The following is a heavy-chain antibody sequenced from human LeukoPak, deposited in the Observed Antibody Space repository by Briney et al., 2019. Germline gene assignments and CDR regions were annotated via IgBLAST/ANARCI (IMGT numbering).Heavy chain of an antibody. Sequence: ASVKVSCKASGYTFTSYGISWVRQAPGQGLEWMGWISAYNGNTNYAQKLQGRVTMTTDTSTSTAYMELRSLRSDDTAVYYCARDRPDYDSSGFDAFDIWGQGTMVTVSS. CDR2: ISAYNGNT. D-gene: IGHD3-22*01. CDR3: ARDRPDYDSSGFDAFDI. J-gene: IGHJ3*02. V-gene: IGHV1-18*01. CDR1: GYTFTSYG.